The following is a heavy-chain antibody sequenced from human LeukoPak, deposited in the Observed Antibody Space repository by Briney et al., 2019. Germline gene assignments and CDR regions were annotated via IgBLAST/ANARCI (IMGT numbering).Heavy chain of an antibody. CDR1: GFTFSDSY. CDR3: VRRYMATSAEDFDY. D-gene: IGHD5-24*01. V-gene: IGHV3-11*04. CDR2: ISGSGHDI. Sequence: GGSLRLSCAASGFTFSDSYMTWVRQAPGKGVEWVAYISGSGHDINYLESAKGRFTISRDNAKNSLYLQMNSLRAEDTAVYYCVRRYMATSAEDFDYWGQGTPVTVSS. J-gene: IGHJ4*02.